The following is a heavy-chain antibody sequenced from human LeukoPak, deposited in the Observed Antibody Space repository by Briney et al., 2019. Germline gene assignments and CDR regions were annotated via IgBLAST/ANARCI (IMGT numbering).Heavy chain of an antibody. D-gene: IGHD6-19*01. V-gene: IGHV4-34*01. Sequence: SETLSLTCAVYGGSFSGYYWTWIRQPPGKGLEWIGEMNHSGSANYNPSLKSRVTISVDTSKNQFSLKLSAVTAADTAVYYCATDGRIAVGEGYQYYYYMDVWGKGTTVTVSS. CDR2: MNHSGSA. J-gene: IGHJ6*03. CDR3: ATDGRIAVGEGYQYYYYMDV. CDR1: GGSFSGYY.